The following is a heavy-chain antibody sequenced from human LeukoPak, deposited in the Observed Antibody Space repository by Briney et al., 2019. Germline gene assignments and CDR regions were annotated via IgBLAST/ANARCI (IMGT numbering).Heavy chain of an antibody. CDR2: MNPNTGNT. Sequence: ASVKVSCKASGYTFTSYDINWVRQATGQGLEWMGWMNPNTGNTGYAQKFQARVTMTSDTSISTAYMELSSLRSDDTAVYYCARKFLGSRGYYFDYWGQGTLVTVSS. V-gene: IGHV1-8*01. D-gene: IGHD3-10*01. CDR3: ARKFLGSRGYYFDY. CDR1: GYTFTSYD. J-gene: IGHJ4*02.